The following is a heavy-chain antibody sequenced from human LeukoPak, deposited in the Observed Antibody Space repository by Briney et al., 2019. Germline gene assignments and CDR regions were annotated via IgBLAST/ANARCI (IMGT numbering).Heavy chain of an antibody. Sequence: GGSLRLSCAASGFTFSSYSMNWVRQAPGKGLEWVSSISSSSSYIYYADSVKGRFTISRDNAKNSLYLQMNSLRAEDTAVYYCARDKGSSGYYYGSFDYWGQGALVPVSS. CDR3: ARDKGSSGYYYGSFDY. CDR2: ISSSSSYI. CDR1: GFTFSSYS. J-gene: IGHJ4*02. V-gene: IGHV3-21*01. D-gene: IGHD3-22*01.